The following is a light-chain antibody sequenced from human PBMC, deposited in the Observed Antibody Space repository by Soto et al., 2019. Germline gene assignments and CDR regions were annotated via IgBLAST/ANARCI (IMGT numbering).Light chain of an antibody. Sequence: PGETATLSCKASEPIKTFYFGWYQHKPGQSPRLLINGVYTRATGIPARFSGSGSGTDFTLTINSLEPDDFAVYYCQQRDDWPITFGQGTRLEIK. J-gene: IGKJ5*01. V-gene: IGKV3D-20*02. CDR2: GVY. CDR3: QQRDDWPIT. CDR1: EPIKTFY.